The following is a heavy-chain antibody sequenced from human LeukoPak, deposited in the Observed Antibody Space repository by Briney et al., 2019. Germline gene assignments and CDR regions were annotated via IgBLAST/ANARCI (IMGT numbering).Heavy chain of an antibody. D-gene: IGHD3-10*01. CDR2: IYPSDSDT. CDR1: GYSFTSYW. J-gene: IGHJ6*02. Sequence: GESLKISCKGSGYSFTSYWIAWVRQMPGKGLEWMGIIYPSDSDTKYSPSFRGQVTISADKSISTAYLQWSSLKASDTAMYYCARSEVGDGSYAIYYYSMDVWGQGTTVTVSS. CDR3: ARSEVGDGSYAIYYYSMDV. V-gene: IGHV5-51*01.